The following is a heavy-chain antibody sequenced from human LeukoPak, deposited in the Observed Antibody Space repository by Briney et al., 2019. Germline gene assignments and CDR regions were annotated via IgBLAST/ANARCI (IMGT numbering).Heavy chain of an antibody. CDR1: GGSISSSSYY. CDR2: IYYSGST. V-gene: IGHV4-39*02. D-gene: IGHD6-13*01. Sequence: SETLSLTCTVSGGSISSSSYYWGWIRQPPGKGLEWIGGIYYSGSTYYNPSLKSRVTISVDTSKNQFSLKLSSVTAADTAVYYCARDASSSWYGSFGYWGQGTLVTVSS. CDR3: ARDASSSWYGSFGY. J-gene: IGHJ4*02.